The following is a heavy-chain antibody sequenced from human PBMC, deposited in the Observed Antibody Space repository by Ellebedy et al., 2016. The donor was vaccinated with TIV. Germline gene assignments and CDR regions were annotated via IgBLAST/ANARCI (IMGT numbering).Heavy chain of an antibody. CDR1: GGSISSYY. CDR3: ARDVTYYDSSGYSSGWFDP. J-gene: IGHJ5*02. D-gene: IGHD3-22*01. Sequence: SETLSLTXTASGGSISSYYWSWIRQPAGKGLEWIGRIYTSGSTNYNPSLKSRVTISVDTSKNQFSLKLSSVTAADTAVYYCARDVTYYDSSGYSSGWFDPWGQGTLVTVSS. CDR2: IYTSGST. V-gene: IGHV4-4*07.